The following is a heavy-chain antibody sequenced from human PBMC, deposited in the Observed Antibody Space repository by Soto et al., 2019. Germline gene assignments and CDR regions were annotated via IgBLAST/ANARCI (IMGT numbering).Heavy chain of an antibody. CDR2: LNEDGSQT. J-gene: IGHJ4*02. V-gene: IGHV3-74*01. CDR3: ARGASNGNGIAY. CDR1: EFTFSAHW. Sequence: VQLAESGGGLVQPGGSLRLSCTASEFTFSAHWMHWVRQAPGKGLMWVSRLNEDGSQTDHAESLKGRFAISRDNAKNILLLKMTCLRVGDTAVYFCARGASNGNGIAYWGQGILVTVSS. D-gene: IGHD1-20*01.